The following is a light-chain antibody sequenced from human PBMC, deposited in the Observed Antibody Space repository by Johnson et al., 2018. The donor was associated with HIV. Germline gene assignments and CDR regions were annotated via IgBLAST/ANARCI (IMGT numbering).Light chain of an antibody. Sequence: QSVLTQPPSVSAAPGQEVIISCSGSTSNVGNNFVSWYQQFPGRAPKLLIYENNKRPSGIPDRFSGSKSGTSALLGITGLHTGDEADYYCGTWDSSLSVYVFGIATKVTVL. V-gene: IGLV1-51*02. CDR1: TSNVGNNF. J-gene: IGLJ1*01. CDR2: ENN. CDR3: GTWDSSLSVYV.